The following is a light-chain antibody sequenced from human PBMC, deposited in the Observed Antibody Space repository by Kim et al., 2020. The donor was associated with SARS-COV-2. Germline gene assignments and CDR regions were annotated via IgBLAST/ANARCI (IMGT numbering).Light chain of an antibody. Sequence: EIVLTQSPGTLSLSPGERATLSCRASQSVSRAYVAWYQQKPGQAPWLLIYGASSRATGIPDRFSGSGSGADFTLTINRLEPEDFAVYYCQQYGTSPWMFGQGTKVDIK. V-gene: IGKV3-20*01. CDR3: QQYGTSPWM. CDR2: GAS. CDR1: QSVSRAY. J-gene: IGKJ1*01.